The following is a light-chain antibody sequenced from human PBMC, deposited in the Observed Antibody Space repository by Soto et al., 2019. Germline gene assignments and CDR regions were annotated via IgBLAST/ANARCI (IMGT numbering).Light chain of an antibody. CDR2: GAS. J-gene: IGKJ2*01. Sequence: EIVLTQSPGTLSLSPGERATLSCRASQSVSSSYLAWYQQKPGQAPRLLIYGASSTATGIPDRFSGSGSGTDFTLTISSLEPEDFAVYYCQQYGRSMYTFGQGTKLEIK. V-gene: IGKV3-20*01. CDR1: QSVSSSY. CDR3: QQYGRSMYT.